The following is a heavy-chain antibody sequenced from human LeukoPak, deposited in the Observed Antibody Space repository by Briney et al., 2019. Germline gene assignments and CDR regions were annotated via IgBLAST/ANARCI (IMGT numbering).Heavy chain of an antibody. CDR2: INSDGSST. CDR3: ARGEGNKYGSIDY. V-gene: IGHV3-74*01. CDR1: GFTFSSYW. Sequence: GGSLRLSCAASGFTFSSYWMHWVDQAPGKGLVWVSRINSDGSSTNYADAVKGRFTISRDNAKNTLYLQMNSLRAEDTAVYYCARGEGNKYGSIDYWGQGTLVTVSS. D-gene: IGHD1/OR15-1a*01. J-gene: IGHJ4*02.